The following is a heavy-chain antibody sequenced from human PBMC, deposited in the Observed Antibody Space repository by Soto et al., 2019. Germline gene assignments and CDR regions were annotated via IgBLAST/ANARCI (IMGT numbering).Heavy chain of an antibody. CDR3: ARASCGGDCYPAGRKNYYYYGMDV. J-gene: IGHJ6*02. CDR2: INPSGGST. Sequence: ASVKVSCKASGYTFTSYYMHWVRQAPGQGLEWMGIINPSGGSTSYAQKFQGRVTMTRDTSTSTVYMELSSLRSEDTAVYYCARASCGGDCYPAGRKNYYYYGMDVWGQGTTVTVSS. V-gene: IGHV1-46*01. D-gene: IGHD2-21*02. CDR1: GYTFTSYY.